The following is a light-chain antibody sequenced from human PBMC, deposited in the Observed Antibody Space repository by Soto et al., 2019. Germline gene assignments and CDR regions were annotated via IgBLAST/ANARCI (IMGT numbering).Light chain of an antibody. V-gene: IGLV1-51*01. J-gene: IGLJ3*02. CDR3: GTWDTRLSALVL. CDR2: DND. Sequence: QSVLTQPPSVSAAPGQEVTISCSGGTSNIGNNYVSWYQQFPGAAPKLLIYDNDKRPSGIPDRFSGSKSGTSATLGITGLQTGDEADYYCGTWDTRLSALVLFGGGTQLTVL. CDR1: TSNIGNNY.